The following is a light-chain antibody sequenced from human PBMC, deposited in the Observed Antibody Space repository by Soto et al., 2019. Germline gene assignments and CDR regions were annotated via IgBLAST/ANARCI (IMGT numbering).Light chain of an antibody. J-gene: IGKJ4*01. Sequence: EIVLTQSPGTLSLSPGERATLSCRASQSVSSNLAWYQQKPGQSPRLLIYGASTRATGIPASFSGSGSGTEFTLTISSLQSEDFAVYYCQQYNNWPLTFGGGTKVDIK. CDR1: QSVSSN. V-gene: IGKV3-15*01. CDR3: QQYNNWPLT. CDR2: GAS.